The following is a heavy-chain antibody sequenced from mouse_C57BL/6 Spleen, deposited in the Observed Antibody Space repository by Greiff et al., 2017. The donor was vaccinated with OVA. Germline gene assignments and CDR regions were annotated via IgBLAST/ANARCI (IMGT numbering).Heavy chain of an antibody. D-gene: IGHD3-2*02. Sequence: VQLQESGPGLVAPSQSLSITCTVSGFSLTSYAISWVRQPPGKGLEWLGVIWTGGGTHYNSALKSRLSISKDNSKSQVFLKMNSLQTDDTARYYCARYSSGYGGAYWGQGTLVTVSA. V-gene: IGHV2-9-1*01. CDR1: GFSLTSYA. J-gene: IGHJ3*01. CDR2: IWTGGGT. CDR3: ARYSSGYGGAY.